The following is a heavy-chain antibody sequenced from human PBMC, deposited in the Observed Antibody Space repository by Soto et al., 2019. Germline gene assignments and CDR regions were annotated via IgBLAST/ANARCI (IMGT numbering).Heavy chain of an antibody. D-gene: IGHD6-13*01. CDR3: AKRLAAAGYYYGMDV. CDR2: ISGSGGST. J-gene: IGHJ6*02. V-gene: IGHV3-23*01. Sequence: GGSLRLSCAASGFTFSSYAMSWVRQAPGKGLDWVSAISGSGGSTYYADSVKGRFTISRDNSKNTLYLQMNSLRAEDTAVYYCAKRLAAAGYYYGMDVWGQGTTVTVSS. CDR1: GFTFSSYA.